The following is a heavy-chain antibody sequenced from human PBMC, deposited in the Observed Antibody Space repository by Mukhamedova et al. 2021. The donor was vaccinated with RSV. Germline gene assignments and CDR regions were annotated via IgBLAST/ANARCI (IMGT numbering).Heavy chain of an antibody. J-gene: IGHJ4*02. CDR2: A. V-gene: IGHV1-69*01. Sequence: ANYAQKFQGRVTITADESTSTAYMELSSLRSEDTAVYYCSRLVGATTFDYWCQGTLVTVSS. CDR3: SRLVGATTFDY. D-gene: IGHD1-26*01.